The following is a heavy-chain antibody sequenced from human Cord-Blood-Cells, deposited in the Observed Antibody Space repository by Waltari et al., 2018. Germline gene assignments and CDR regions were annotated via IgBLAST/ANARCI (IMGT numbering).Heavy chain of an antibody. CDR1: GGSISRYY. Sequence: QVQLQESGPGLVTPSETLSLTCTVSGGSISRYYWSWIRQPPGKGLEWIGYIYYSGSTNYNPSLKRRVTISVDTSKNQFSLKLSSVTAADTAVYYCARGPNWGDYFDYWGQGTLVTVSS. V-gene: IGHV4-59*01. J-gene: IGHJ4*02. CDR3: ARGPNWGDYFDY. D-gene: IGHD7-27*01. CDR2: IYYSGST.